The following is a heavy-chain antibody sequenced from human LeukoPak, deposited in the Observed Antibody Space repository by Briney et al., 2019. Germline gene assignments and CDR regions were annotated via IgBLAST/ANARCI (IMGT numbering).Heavy chain of an antibody. V-gene: IGHV5-51*01. J-gene: IGHJ4*02. CDR3: ARPRGDGGYSYGYADY. Sequence: RGESLKISCKGSGYSFTSYWIGWVRQMPGKGLEWMGIIYPGDSDTRYSPSFQGQVTISADKSISTAYLQWSSLKASDTAMYYCARPRGDGGYSYGYADYWGQGTLVTVSS. CDR1: GYSFTSYW. CDR2: IYPGDSDT. D-gene: IGHD5-18*01.